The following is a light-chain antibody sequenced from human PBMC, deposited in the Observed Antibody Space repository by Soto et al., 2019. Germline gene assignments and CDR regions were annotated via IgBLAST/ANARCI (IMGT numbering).Light chain of an antibody. CDR3: QQYSSSPWT. V-gene: IGKV3-20*01. Sequence: EIVLTQSPGTLSLSPGERATLSCRASQSVSSSYLAWYQQKPGQAPSLLIYGASSRATVITDRFSGSGSGTDFTLTISRLEPEDFAVYYCQQYSSSPWTFGQGTKVEIK. CDR2: GAS. CDR1: QSVSSSY. J-gene: IGKJ1*01.